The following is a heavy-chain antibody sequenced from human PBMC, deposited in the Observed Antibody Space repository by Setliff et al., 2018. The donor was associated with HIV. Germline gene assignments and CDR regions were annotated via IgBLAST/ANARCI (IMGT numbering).Heavy chain of an antibody. CDR2: IYYSGST. Sequence: SETLSLTCTVSGGSISSGGYYWSWIRQHPGKGLEWIGYIYYSGSTYYNPSLKSRVSISVDTSNNQFSLKLSSVTAADTAMYYCARDICTSTSCPSGWFDPWGQGTLVTVSS. D-gene: IGHD2-2*01. CDR1: GGSISSGGYY. V-gene: IGHV4-31*03. CDR3: ARDICTSTSCPSGWFDP. J-gene: IGHJ5*02.